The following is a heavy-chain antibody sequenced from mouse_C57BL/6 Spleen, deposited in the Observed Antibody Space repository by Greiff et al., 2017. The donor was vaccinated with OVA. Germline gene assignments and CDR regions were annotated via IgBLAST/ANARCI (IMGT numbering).Heavy chain of an antibody. CDR3: ARTGLGGFDY. CDR1: GYTFTSYW. Sequence: QVQLQQPGAELVKPGASVKLSCKASGYTFTSYWMHWVKQRPIQGLEWIGKIDPSDSETNYNQKFKGKATLTVDKSSSTAYMQLSSLTSEDSAVYYCARTGLGGFDYWGQGTPLTVSS. D-gene: IGHD3-3*01. J-gene: IGHJ2*01. CDR2: IDPSDSET. V-gene: IGHV1-52*01.